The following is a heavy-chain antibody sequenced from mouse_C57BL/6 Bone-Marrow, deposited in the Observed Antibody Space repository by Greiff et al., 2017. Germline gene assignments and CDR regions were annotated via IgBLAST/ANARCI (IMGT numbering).Heavy chain of an antibody. CDR1: GYAFTNYL. D-gene: IGHD1-1*01. V-gene: IGHV1-54*01. CDR2: INPGSGGT. CDR3: ARDGDYGDFDY. J-gene: IGHJ2*01. Sequence: QVQLQQSGAELVRPGTSVKVSCKASGYAFTNYLIEWVKQRPGQGLEWIGVINPGSGGTNYNEKFKGKATLTADKSSSTAYMQLSSLTSEDSAVYLCARDGDYGDFDYWGQGTTLTVSS.